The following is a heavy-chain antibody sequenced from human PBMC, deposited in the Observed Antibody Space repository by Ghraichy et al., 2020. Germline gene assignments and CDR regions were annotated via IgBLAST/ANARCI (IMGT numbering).Heavy chain of an antibody. D-gene: IGHD3-3*01. V-gene: IGHV1-18*01. Sequence: ASVKVSCKASGYRFSSYAIAWVRQAPGEGLEWMGWISANNGDPTSAQNLQGRVTMTINSSSNTAYMELRSLRFDDTAVYYCARVTTIFGGTRNWFDPWGPGTLVTVSS. J-gene: IGHJ5*02. CDR3: ARVTTIFGGTRNWFDP. CDR1: GYRFSSYA. CDR2: ISANNGDP.